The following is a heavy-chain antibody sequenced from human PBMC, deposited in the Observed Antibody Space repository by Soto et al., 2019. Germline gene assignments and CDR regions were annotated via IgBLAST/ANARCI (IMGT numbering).Heavy chain of an antibody. Sequence: PSETLSLTCTVSGDSLRSSYHYWGWIRQSPGKGLEWIGSIYYTGNTYYNPSLKSRVSISVDMATNEISLRLRAESVAETAVYYCVRAEMYVGDFNHNFESWGQGALVT. CDR1: GDSLRSSYHY. CDR3: VRAEMYVGDFNHNFES. V-gene: IGHV4-39*01. CDR2: IYYTGNT. J-gene: IGHJ4*02. D-gene: IGHD1-26*01.